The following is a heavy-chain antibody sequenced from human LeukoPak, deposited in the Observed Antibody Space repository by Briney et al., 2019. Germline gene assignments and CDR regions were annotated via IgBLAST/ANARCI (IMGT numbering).Heavy chain of an antibody. CDR3: ARGGGYDGLDY. V-gene: IGHV3-74*01. D-gene: IGHD5-12*01. Sequence: GGSLRLSCAASGFTFSSYWMHWVRQAPGKGLVWVSRINTDGSSTSYADSVKGRFTISRDNAKNTLYLQMSRLRAEDTAVYYCARGGGYDGLDYWGQGTLVTVSS. CDR1: GFTFSSYW. J-gene: IGHJ4*02. CDR2: INTDGSST.